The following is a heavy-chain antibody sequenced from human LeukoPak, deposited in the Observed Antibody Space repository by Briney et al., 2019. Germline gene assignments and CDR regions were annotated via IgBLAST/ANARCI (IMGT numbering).Heavy chain of an antibody. CDR2: INYSGSI. Sequence: PSETLSLTCAVSGGSISSYYWSWIRQPPGKGLEWIGYINYSGSINYYASLKSRVTISVDTYKNQFSLQLSSVTAADTAVYYCARDITYCTNGVCYGHYMDVWGKGTTVTVSS. J-gene: IGHJ6*03. D-gene: IGHD2-8*01. CDR3: ARDITYCTNGVCYGHYMDV. CDR1: GGSISSYY. V-gene: IGHV4-59*01.